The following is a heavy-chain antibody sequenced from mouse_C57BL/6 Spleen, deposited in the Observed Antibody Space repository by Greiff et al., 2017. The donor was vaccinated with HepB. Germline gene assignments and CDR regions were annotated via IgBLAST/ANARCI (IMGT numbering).Heavy chain of an antibody. V-gene: IGHV1-81*01. D-gene: IGHD2-5*01. CDR1: GYTFTSYG. Sequence: VQLQQSGAELARPGASVKLSCKASGYTFTSYGISWVKQRTGQGLEWIGEIYPRSGNTYYNEKFKGKATLTADKSSSTAYMELRSLTSEDSAVYFCARRVSVTGAMDYWGQGTSVTVSS. CDR3: ARRVSVTGAMDY. CDR2: IYPRSGNT. J-gene: IGHJ4*01.